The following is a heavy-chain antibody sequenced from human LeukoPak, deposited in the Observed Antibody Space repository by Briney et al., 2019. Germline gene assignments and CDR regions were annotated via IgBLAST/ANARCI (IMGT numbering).Heavy chain of an antibody. V-gene: IGHV4-39*01. CDR1: GGSISSSSYY. D-gene: IGHD5-24*01. Sequence: PSETLSLTCTVSGGSISSSSYYWGWIRQPPGKGLEWIGSIYYSGSTYYNPSLKSRVTISVDTSKNQFSLKLSSVTAADTAVYYCARHRMATSPFDYWGQGTLVTVSS. J-gene: IGHJ4*02. CDR3: ARHRMATSPFDY. CDR2: IYYSGST.